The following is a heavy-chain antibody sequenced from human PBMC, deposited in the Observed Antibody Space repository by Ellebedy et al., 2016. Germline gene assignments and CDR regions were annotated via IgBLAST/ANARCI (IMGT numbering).Heavy chain of an antibody. CDR2: ISGSGYST. Sequence: GGSLRLSCAASRFTFSSYAMSWVRQAPGKGLEWVSVISGSGYSTYYAESVKGRFTISRDNSKNTLYLQMNSLRAEDTAVYYCAGQSSGWGVDAFDIWGQGTMVTVSS. CDR1: RFTFSSYA. V-gene: IGHV3-23*01. D-gene: IGHD6-19*01. CDR3: AGQSSGWGVDAFDI. J-gene: IGHJ3*02.